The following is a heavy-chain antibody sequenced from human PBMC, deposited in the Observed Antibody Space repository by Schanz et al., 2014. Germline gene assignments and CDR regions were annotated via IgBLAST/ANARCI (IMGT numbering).Heavy chain of an antibody. J-gene: IGHJ3*01. CDR1: GFNFSDYA. CDR2: ISGSGGST. Sequence: EVQLLESGGGLVPPGGSLRLSCAASGFNFSDYAMCWVRQAPGKGLEWVSAISGSGGSTYYADSVRGRFTISRDNSKNTLYLQMNSLRAEDTAVYYCTTDNGHFAFDFWGQGTMVTVSS. V-gene: IGHV3-23*01. CDR3: TTDNGHFAFDF. D-gene: IGHD2-8*01.